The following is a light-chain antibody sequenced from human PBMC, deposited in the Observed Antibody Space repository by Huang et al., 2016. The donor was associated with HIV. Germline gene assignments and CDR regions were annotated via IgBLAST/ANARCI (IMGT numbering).Light chain of an antibody. V-gene: IGKV4-1*01. CDR1: QSVLYSSNNKNY. J-gene: IGKJ4*01. CDR2: GAS. Sequence: DIVMTQSPDSLAVSLGERATINCKSSQSVLYSSNNKNYVVWYQQKPGQPPKLLIYGASTRETGVPERFSGSGSGTDFTLTISSLQAEDVAVYYCQQYYSAPLTFGGGTKVEIK. CDR3: QQYYSAPLT.